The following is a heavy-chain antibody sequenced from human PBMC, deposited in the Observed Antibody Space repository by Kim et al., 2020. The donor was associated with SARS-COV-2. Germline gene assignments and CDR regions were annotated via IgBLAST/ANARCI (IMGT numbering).Heavy chain of an antibody. V-gene: IGHV4-59*01. J-gene: IGHJ4*02. CDR2: IYHSGSS. CDR1: GGSISSYY. Sequence: SETLSLTCTVSGGSISSYYWSWIRQPPGKGLEWIAYIYHSGSSNYNPSLESRVSISVDTSKNQFSLKLTSVTAADTAVYFCAVGPYSSTWNGNYFDYWGQGTLVTVSS. D-gene: IGHD6-13*01. CDR3: AVGPYSSTWNGNYFDY.